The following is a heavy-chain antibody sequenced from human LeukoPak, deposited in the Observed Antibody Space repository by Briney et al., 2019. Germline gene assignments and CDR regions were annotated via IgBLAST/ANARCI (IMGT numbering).Heavy chain of an antibody. CDR2: IISSGITI. V-gene: IGHV3-11*01. D-gene: IGHD3-9*01. Sequence: GGSLRLSCAASGFTFSDYYMSWIRQAPGKGLEWVSYIISSGITIYYADSVKGRFTISRDNAENSLYLQMNSLRAEDTAVYYCAREGYDILSLDYWGQGTLVTVSS. J-gene: IGHJ4*02. CDR1: GFTFSDYY. CDR3: AREGYDILSLDY.